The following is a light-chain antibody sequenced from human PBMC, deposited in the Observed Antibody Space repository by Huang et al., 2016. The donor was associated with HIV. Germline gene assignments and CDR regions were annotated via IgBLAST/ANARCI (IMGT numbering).Light chain of an antibody. CDR2: AAS. Sequence: EIVMTQSPATLSVSPGERVTLSCRASQSVSINLAWYQHKPGQAPRVLIYAASTRATGIPVRFRGSGSGTEFTLTISSLQSEDFAVYYCQQYDTLYTFGQGTKLEI. V-gene: IGKV3-15*01. CDR1: QSVSIN. J-gene: IGKJ2*01. CDR3: QQYDTLYT.